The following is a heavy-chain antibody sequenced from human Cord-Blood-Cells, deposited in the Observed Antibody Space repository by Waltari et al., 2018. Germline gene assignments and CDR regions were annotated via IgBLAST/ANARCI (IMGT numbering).Heavy chain of an antibody. CDR3: ARGRFIGYYYGSGSIPFDY. CDR2: INHSGST. CDR1: GGSFSGYY. J-gene: IGHJ4*02. V-gene: IGHV4-34*01. D-gene: IGHD3-10*01. Sequence: QVQLQQWGAGLLKPSETLSLTCAVYGGSFSGYYWSWIRQPPGKGLGWIGEINHSGSTNSNPSLKSRVTISVDTSKNQFSLKLSSVTAADTAVYYCARGRFIGYYYGSGSIPFDYWGQGTLVTVSS.